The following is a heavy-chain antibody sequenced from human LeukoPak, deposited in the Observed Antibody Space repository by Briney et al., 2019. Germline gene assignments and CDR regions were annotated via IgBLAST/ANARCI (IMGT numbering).Heavy chain of an antibody. D-gene: IGHD3-10*01. CDR3: ARGETITMVRGVIVKAFDI. CDR2: INPNSGGT. Sequence: ASVKVSCKASGYTFTGYYMHWVRQAPGQGLEWMGWINPNSGGTNYAQKFQGRVTMTRDTSISTAYMELSRLRSDDTAVYYCARGETITMVRGVIVKAFDIWGQGTMVTVSS. V-gene: IGHV1-2*02. CDR1: GYTFTGYY. J-gene: IGHJ3*02.